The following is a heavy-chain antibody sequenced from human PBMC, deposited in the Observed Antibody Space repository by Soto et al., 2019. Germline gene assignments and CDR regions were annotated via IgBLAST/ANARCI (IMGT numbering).Heavy chain of an antibody. CDR2: IGVGSGRT. CDR1: GYTFTSYA. D-gene: IGHD1-26*01. Sequence: SVKVSCKASGYTFTSYAIRWVRQARGQRLEWIGWIGVGSGRTNYAQKFQERLTITRDMSTSTAYMELSSLRLEDTAVYYCAAVQGGGATFHFWGQGSLVTVPQ. CDR3: AAVQGGGATFHF. V-gene: IGHV1-58*02. J-gene: IGHJ4*02.